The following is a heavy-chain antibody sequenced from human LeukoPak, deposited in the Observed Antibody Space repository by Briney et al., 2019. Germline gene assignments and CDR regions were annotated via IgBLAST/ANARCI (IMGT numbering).Heavy chain of an antibody. J-gene: IGHJ5*02. D-gene: IGHD4-23*01. Sequence: SVKVSCKASGGTFSSYAISWVRQAPGQGLEWMGGIIPIFGTANYAQKFQGRVTITADESTSTAYMELSSLRSEDTAVYYCARAVVWLSAFDPWGQGALVTVSS. CDR1: GGTFSSYA. CDR3: ARAVVWLSAFDP. CDR2: IIPIFGTA. V-gene: IGHV1-69*13.